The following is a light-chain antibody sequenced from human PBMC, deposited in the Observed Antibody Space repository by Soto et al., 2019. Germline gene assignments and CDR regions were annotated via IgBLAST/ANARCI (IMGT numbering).Light chain of an antibody. CDR3: QHTFNSPPWT. J-gene: IGKJ1*01. CDR2: AAS. V-gene: IGKV1-39*01. Sequence: DIQMTQSPSSLSASVGDRVTITCRASETISTFLNWYQQKPGKAPKVLIFAASSLQSGVPSRFSGSGSGTDFTLTISSLQSEDFASYFCQHTFNSPPWTFGQGTKVDIK. CDR1: ETISTF.